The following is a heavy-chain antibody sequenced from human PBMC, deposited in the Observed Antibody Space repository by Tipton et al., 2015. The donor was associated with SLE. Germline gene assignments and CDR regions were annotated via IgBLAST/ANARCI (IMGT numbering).Heavy chain of an antibody. CDR3: ARGLAGSFDF. Sequence: QLVQSGGEVKKPGASVKVSCKASGYSFVSHDVTWVRQAPGQGLEWMGWISANNGNTDYAQRFQGRVTMTTDTSTSTAYMELRSLRSDDTAMYYCARGLAGSFDFWGQGTMVTVSS. V-gene: IGHV1-18*01. D-gene: IGHD6-13*01. CDR1: GYSFVSHD. J-gene: IGHJ3*01. CDR2: ISANNGNT.